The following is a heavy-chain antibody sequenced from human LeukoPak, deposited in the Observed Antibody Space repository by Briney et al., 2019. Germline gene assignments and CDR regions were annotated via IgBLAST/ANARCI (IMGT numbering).Heavy chain of an antibody. Sequence: SETLSLTCAVYGGSFSGYYWSWIRQPPGKGLEWIGEINHSGSTNYNPSLKSRVTISVDTSKNQFSLKLSSVTAADTAVYYCATIPPAAAGYSSGWYSYYYYMDVWGKGTTVTVSS. CDR2: INHSGST. D-gene: IGHD6-19*01. CDR1: GGSFSGYY. J-gene: IGHJ6*03. V-gene: IGHV4-34*01. CDR3: ATIPPAAAGYSSGWYSYYYYMDV.